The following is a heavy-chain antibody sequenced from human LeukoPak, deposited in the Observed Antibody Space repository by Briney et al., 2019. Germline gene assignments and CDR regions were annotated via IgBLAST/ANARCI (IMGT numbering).Heavy chain of an antibody. CDR1: GGSISSGGYY. Sequence: PSQTLSLTCTVSGGSISSGGYYWSWIRQPPGEGLEWIGYIYHSGSTYYNPSLKSRVTISVDTSKNQFSLKLSSVTAADTAVYYCAAGTWSGIYYWGQGTLVTVSS. J-gene: IGHJ4*02. D-gene: IGHD3-3*01. V-gene: IGHV4-30-2*05. CDR2: IYHSGST. CDR3: AAGTWSGIYY.